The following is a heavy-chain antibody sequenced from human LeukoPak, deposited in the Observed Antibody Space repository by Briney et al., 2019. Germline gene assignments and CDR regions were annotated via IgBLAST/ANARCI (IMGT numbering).Heavy chain of an antibody. Sequence: GGSLRLSCAVSGITLSNYGMSWVRQAPGKGLEWVAGISDSGGRTNYADSVKGRFTISRDNPKNTIYLQMDSLRAEDTAVYFCAKRGVVIRVILVGFHKEAYYFDSWGQGALVTVSS. J-gene: IGHJ4*02. D-gene: IGHD3-22*01. V-gene: IGHV3-23*01. CDR1: GITLSNYG. CDR3: AKRGVVIRVILVGFHKEAYYFDS. CDR2: ISDSGGRT.